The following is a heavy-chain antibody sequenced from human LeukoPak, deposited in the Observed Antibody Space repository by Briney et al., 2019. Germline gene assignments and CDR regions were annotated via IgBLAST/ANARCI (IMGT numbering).Heavy chain of an antibody. CDR2: ISSSSPTI. CDR3: ARRDIVVVPAAIFGAFDI. Sequence: GGSLRLSCAASGFMFSSYGMNWVRQAPGRGLEWVSYISSSSPTIYYADSVKGRFTISRDNAKNSLYLQMNSLRAEDTALYYCARRDIVVVPAAIFGAFDIWGQGTMVTVSS. D-gene: IGHD2-2*02. CDR1: GFMFSSYG. J-gene: IGHJ3*02. V-gene: IGHV3-48*04.